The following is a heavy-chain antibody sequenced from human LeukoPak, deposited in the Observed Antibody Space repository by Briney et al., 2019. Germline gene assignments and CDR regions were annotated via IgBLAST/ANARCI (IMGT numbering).Heavy chain of an antibody. Sequence: ASVKVSCTASGYTFTSYYMHWVRQVPGQGLEWMGIVNPSGGSTSYAQKFQGRVTMTRDTSTSTVYMELSSLRSEDTAVYYCARDRFLEWLSPLMDVWGQGTTVTVSS. CDR2: VNPSGGST. CDR1: GYTFTSYY. J-gene: IGHJ6*02. CDR3: ARDRFLEWLSPLMDV. V-gene: IGHV1-46*01. D-gene: IGHD3-3*01.